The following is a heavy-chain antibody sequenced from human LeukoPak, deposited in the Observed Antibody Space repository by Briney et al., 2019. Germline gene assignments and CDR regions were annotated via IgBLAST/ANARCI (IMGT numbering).Heavy chain of an antibody. V-gene: IGHV1-18*01. J-gene: IGHJ4*02. D-gene: IGHD3-22*01. Sequence: ASVKVSCKASGYTFTSCGISWVRQAPGQGLEWMGWISAYNGNTNYAQKLQGRVTMTTDTSTSTAYMELRSLRSDDTAVYYCARSYFYYYDSSGPEPDFDYWGQGTLVTVSS. CDR3: ARSYFYYYDSSGPEPDFDY. CDR2: ISAYNGNT. CDR1: GYTFTSCG.